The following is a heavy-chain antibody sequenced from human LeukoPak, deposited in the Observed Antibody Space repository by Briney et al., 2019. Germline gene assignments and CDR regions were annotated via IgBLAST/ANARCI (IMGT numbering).Heavy chain of an antibody. Sequence: SETLSLTCTVSGGSISSSSFYWGWIRQPPGKGLEWIGEINHSGSTNYNPSLRSRVTISVDTSKNQFSLKLSSVTAADTAVYYCARGPYCSSTSCKDYWGQGTLVTVSS. D-gene: IGHD2-2*01. J-gene: IGHJ4*02. CDR2: INHSGST. CDR3: ARGPYCSSTSCKDY. CDR1: GGSISSSSFY. V-gene: IGHV4-39*07.